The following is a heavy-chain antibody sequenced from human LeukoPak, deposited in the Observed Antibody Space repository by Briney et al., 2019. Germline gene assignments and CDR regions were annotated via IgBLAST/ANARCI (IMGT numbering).Heavy chain of an antibody. CDR3: ARAGGSGTYTRNWFDS. V-gene: IGHV3-48*03. D-gene: IGHD3-10*01. J-gene: IGHJ5*01. Sequence: GGSLRLSCAASGFTFSNYEVNWVRQAPGKGLEWVAYISTTGTTIYYADSVKGRFTVSRDNAKNSLYLQMNSLRAEDTAVYYCARAGGSGTYTRNWFDSWGQGTLVTVSS. CDR2: ISTTGTTI. CDR1: GFTFSNYE.